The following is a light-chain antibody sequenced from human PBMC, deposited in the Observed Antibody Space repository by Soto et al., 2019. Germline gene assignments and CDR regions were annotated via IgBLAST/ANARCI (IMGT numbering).Light chain of an antibody. J-gene: IGLJ2*01. Sequence: QSALTQPASVSGSPGQSVTISCTGTRSNVESYNFVSWYQQYPGKAPKYLIYEVNQRPSWISDRFSGSKSDKTASLTISGLQADDEAYYYCCSYAGNQTVVFGGGTQLTVL. V-gene: IGLV2-23*02. CDR3: CSYAGNQTVV. CDR2: EVN. CDR1: RSNVESYNF.